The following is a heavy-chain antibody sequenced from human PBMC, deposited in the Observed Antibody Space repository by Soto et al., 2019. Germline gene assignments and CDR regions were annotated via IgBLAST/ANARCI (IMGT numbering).Heavy chain of an antibody. CDR2: ISGSGGST. J-gene: IGHJ6*02. CDR1: GFTFSSYA. D-gene: IGHD3-9*01. Sequence: GGSLRLSCAASGFTFSSYAMSWVRQAPGKGLEWVSAISGSGGSTYYADSVKGRFTISRDNSKNTLYLQMNSLRAEDTAVYYCARDQAYYDILTGYGGMDVWGQGTTVTVSS. V-gene: IGHV3-23*01. CDR3: ARDQAYYDILTGYGGMDV.